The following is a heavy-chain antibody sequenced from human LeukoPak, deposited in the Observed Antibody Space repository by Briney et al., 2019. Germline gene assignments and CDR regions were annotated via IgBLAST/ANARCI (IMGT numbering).Heavy chain of an antibody. CDR3: TTDREDNFDY. D-gene: IGHD5-24*01. J-gene: IGHJ4*02. Sequence: GGSLRLSGAASGFTSSNALMSWGRQAPGTGLEWVGRIKSKTDGGTTDYAAPVKGRFTISRDDSKNTLYLQMNSLKTEDTAVYYCTTDREDNFDYWGQGTLVTVSS. V-gene: IGHV3-15*01. CDR2: IKSKTDGGTT. CDR1: GFTSSNAL.